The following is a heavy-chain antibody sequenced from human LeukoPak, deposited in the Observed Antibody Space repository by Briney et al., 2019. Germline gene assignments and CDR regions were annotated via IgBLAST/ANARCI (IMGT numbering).Heavy chain of an antibody. CDR3: ARDNPPDY. J-gene: IGHJ4*02. Sequence: GGSLRLSCAASGFTFSSYWMSWVRQAPGKGLEWVANIKEDGSEKSYVESVRGRFTISRDNAKNSLYLQLNSLRAEDTALYYCARDNPPDYWGQGTLVTVSS. V-gene: IGHV3-7*03. CDR1: GFTFSSYW. CDR2: IKEDGSEK.